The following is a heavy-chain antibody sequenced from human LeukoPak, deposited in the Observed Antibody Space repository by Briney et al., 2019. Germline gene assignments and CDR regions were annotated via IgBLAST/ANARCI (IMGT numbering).Heavy chain of an antibody. D-gene: IGHD3-9*01. J-gene: IGHJ4*02. Sequence: GGTLRLSCAASGFTFSSYEMNWVRQAPGKGLEWVSYISSSGSTKYYADSVKGRFTISRDNAKNSLYLQMNSLRAEDTGVYYCARNYDVLTGYPYYFDHWGQGILVTVSS. V-gene: IGHV3-48*03. CDR3: ARNYDVLTGYPYYFDH. CDR1: GFTFSSYE. CDR2: ISSSGSTK.